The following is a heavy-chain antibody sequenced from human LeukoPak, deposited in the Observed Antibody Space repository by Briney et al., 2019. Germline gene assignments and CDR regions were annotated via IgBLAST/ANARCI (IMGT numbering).Heavy chain of an antibody. V-gene: IGHV3-23*01. J-gene: IGHJ4*02. CDR2: ITTGDGNT. Sequence: GGSLTLSCTASGFTFSSYTMTWVRQAPGKGLKWVSTITTGDGNTYYADSVKGRFTVSRDDSKNTLYLQMNSLRAEDTAVYYCAKDGGLWVSAHWGDSWGRGTLVTVSS. CDR3: AKDGGLWVSAHWGDS. D-gene: IGHD7-27*01. CDR1: GFTFSSYT.